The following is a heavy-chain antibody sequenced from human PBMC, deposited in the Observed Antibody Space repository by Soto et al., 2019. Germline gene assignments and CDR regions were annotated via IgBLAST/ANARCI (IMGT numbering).Heavy chain of an antibody. J-gene: IGHJ3*02. CDR1: GYTLTELS. D-gene: IGHD5-12*01. V-gene: IGHV1-24*01. CDR3: ATFRGYSGYDAFDI. Sequence: ASVKVSCKVSGYTLTELSMHWVRQAPGKGLEWMGGFDPEDGETIYAQKFQGRVTMTEDTSTDTAYMELSSLRSEDTAVYYCATFRGYSGYDAFDIWGQGTMVTVSS. CDR2: FDPEDGET.